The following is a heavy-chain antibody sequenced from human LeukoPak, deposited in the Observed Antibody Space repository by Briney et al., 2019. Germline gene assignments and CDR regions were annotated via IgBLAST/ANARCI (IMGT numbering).Heavy chain of an antibody. CDR3: ATHLNYYYYYGMDV. Sequence: GEPLKIPCKGFGYSFTSYWIGWGRQIPGKGLGWIGMIYPVDSETRYGPSFQGQGTISHDKTISTAYPGWSTLKTSHPALYYLATHLNYYYYYGMDVWGQGTTVTVSS. CDR2: IYPVDSET. CDR1: GYSFTSYW. J-gene: IGHJ6*02. V-gene: IGHV5-51*01.